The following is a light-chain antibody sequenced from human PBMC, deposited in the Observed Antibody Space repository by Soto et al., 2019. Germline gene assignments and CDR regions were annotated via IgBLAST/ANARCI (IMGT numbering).Light chain of an antibody. V-gene: IGLV1-51*01. J-gene: IGLJ2*01. CDR2: DNN. CDR1: TSNIGNNY. Sequence: QSVLTQPPSVSAAPGRKVTISCSGSTSNIGNNYVSWYQQVPGTAPKLLIYDNNKRPSGIPDRFSGSKSGTSATLGITGLQTGDEADYYCGTWDSRLSAVVFGRGTKVTVL. CDR3: GTWDSRLSAVV.